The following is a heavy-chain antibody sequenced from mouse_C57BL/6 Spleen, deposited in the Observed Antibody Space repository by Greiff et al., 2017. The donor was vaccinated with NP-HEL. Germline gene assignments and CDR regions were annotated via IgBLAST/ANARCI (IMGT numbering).Heavy chain of an antibody. CDR2: ISNGGGST. V-gene: IGHV5-12*01. CDR1: GFTFSDYY. J-gene: IGHJ2*01. CDR3: ARQRFDY. Sequence: DVMLVESGGGLVQPGGSLKLSCAASGFTFSDYYMYWVRQTPEKRLEWVAYISNGGGSTYYPDTVKGRFTISRDNAKNTLYLQMSRLKSEDTAMYYCARQRFDYWGQGTTLTVSS.